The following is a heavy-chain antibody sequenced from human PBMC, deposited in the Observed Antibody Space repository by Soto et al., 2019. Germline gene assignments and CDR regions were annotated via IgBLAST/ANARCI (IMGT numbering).Heavy chain of an antibody. CDR3: ASSSGRSLYYFDY. V-gene: IGHV3-21*01. J-gene: IGHJ4*02. Sequence: EVQLVESGGGLVKPGGSLRLSCAASGFTFSSYSMNWVRQAPGKGLEWVSSISSSSSYIYYADSVKGRFTISRDNAKNSLYLQMNSLRAEDTAVYYCASSSGRSLYYFDYWGQGTLVTVSS. D-gene: IGHD6-19*01. CDR1: GFTFSSYS. CDR2: ISSSSSYI.